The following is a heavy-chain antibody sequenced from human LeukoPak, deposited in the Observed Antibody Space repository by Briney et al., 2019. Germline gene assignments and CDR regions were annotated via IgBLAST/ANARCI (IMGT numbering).Heavy chain of an antibody. CDR3: ARDLSYSSGWD. V-gene: IGHV4-30-2*01. D-gene: IGHD6-19*01. Sequence: SETLSLTCTVSGGFISTIRSYYWSWIRQPPGKGLEWIGYIFHRGSTYYNPSLKSRVTISVDRSKNQFSLNLDSVTAADTAVYYCARDLSYSSGWDWGQGTLVIVSS. CDR1: GGFISTIRSYY. CDR2: IFHRGST. J-gene: IGHJ4*02.